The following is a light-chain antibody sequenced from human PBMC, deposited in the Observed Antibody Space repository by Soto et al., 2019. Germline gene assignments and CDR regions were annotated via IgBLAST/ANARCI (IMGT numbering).Light chain of an antibody. CDR1: SGHSSYA. V-gene: IGLV4-69*01. J-gene: IGLJ3*02. CDR3: QTWGPGIWV. Sequence: QAVVTQSPSASASLGASVKLTCTLSSGHSSYAIAWHQQQPEKGPRYLMKLNSDGSHSKGDGIPDRFSGSSSGAERYLTISSLQSEDEPDYYCQTWGPGIWVFGGGTKVTVL. CDR2: LNSDGSH.